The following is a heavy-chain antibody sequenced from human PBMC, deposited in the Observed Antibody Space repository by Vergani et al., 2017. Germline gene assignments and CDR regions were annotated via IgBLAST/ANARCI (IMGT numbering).Heavy chain of an antibody. J-gene: IGHJ6*03. Sequence: QVQLVESGGGVVQTGRSLRLSCAASGFTFCSYAMHWVRQAPGKGLEWVAVISYDGSNKYYADSVKGRFTISRDNSKNTLYLQMNSLRAEDTAVYYCARDAYGSGSLYYYYYYYMDVWGKGTTVTVSS. D-gene: IGHD3-10*01. CDR2: ISYDGSNK. CDR3: ARDAYGSGSLYYYYYYYMDV. V-gene: IGHV3-30*04. CDR1: GFTFCSYA.